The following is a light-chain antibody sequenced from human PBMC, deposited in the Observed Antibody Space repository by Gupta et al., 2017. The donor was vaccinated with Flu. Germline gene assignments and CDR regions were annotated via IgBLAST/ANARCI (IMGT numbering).Light chain of an antibody. Sequence: HSLLTQPPSSPRTPAQRVTISCSVSNSNVGSNTLSCYQQLPEAAPKLIIHDDNRRTAGVPVRFSGTTGGTAASTTTSGLQEEDEGDYYCASRDDSANGLVFGGGTKLTVL. J-gene: IGLJ3*02. V-gene: IGLV1-44*01. CDR1: NSNVGSNT. CDR3: ASRDDSANGLV. CDR2: DDN.